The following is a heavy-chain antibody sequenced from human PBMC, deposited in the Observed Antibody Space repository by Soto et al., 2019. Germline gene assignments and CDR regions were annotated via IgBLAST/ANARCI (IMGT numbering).Heavy chain of an antibody. D-gene: IGHD2-21*01. J-gene: IGHJ4*02. Sequence: GGSLRLSCAASGFMFSAYWMSWVRQDPGKGLEWVATISGGASDKFYVDSVKGRFTISRDDSKNTLYLQMNSLRDEDTAVYYCVREDWHLFDSWGQGTLVTVSS. CDR1: GFMFSAYW. CDR2: ISGGASDK. V-gene: IGHV3-7*01. CDR3: VREDWHLFDS.